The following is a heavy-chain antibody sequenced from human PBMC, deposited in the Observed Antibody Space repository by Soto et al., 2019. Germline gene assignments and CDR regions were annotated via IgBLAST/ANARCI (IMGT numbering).Heavy chain of an antibody. CDR1: GGAFSSYA. V-gene: IGHV1-69*06. CDR2: IIPIFGTA. J-gene: IGHJ3*02. Sequence: ASVKVSCKASGGAFSSYAISWVRQAPGQGLEWMGGIIPIFGTANYAQKFQGRVTITADKSTSTAYMELSSLRSEDTAVYYCARADDSSGSDAFDIWGQGTMVTVSS. CDR3: ARADDSSGSDAFDI. D-gene: IGHD3-22*01.